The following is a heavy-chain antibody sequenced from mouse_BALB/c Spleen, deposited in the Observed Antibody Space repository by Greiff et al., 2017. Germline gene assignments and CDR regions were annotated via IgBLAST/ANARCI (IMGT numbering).Heavy chain of an antibody. V-gene: IGHV3-6*02. CDR2: ISYDGSN. Sequence: VQLKQSGPGLVKPSQSLSLTCYVTGYSITSGYYWNWIRQFPGNKLEWMGYISYDGSNNYNPSLKNRISITRDTSKNQFFLKLNSVTTEDTATYYCARGGLLLWGQGTLVTVSA. CDR3: ARGGLLL. J-gene: IGHJ3*01. CDR1: GYSITSGYY. D-gene: IGHD1-1*01.